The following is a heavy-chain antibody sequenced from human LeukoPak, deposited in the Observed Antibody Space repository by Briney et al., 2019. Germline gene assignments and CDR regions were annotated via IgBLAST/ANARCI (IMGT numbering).Heavy chain of an antibody. J-gene: IGHJ4*02. CDR1: GGSVTSGPNY. D-gene: IGHD4-17*01. CDR2: IQTSGRV. Sequence: SQTLSLTCSVSGGSVTSGPNYWNWIRRPAGKGLEWIGRIQTSGRVNYNPSLKSRVTVYLDTPKNLVSLKLTSVTAADTAVYYCARDRGNGDYGDCFDSWGQGTQVTVSS. CDR3: ARDRGNGDYGDCFDS. V-gene: IGHV4-61*02.